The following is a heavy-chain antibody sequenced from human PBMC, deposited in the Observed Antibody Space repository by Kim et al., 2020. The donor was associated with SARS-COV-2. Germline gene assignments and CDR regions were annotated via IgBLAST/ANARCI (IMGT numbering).Heavy chain of an antibody. D-gene: IGHD2-15*01. Sequence: ASVKVSCKASGYTFTSYDINWVRQATGQGLEWMGWMNPNSGNTGYAQKFQGRVTMTRNTSISTAYMELSSLRSEDTAVYYCARGGGYCSGGSCYSSMPDYYYYYGMDVWGQGTTVTVSS. CDR1: GYTFTSYD. CDR3: ARGGGYCSGGSCYSSMPDYYYYYGMDV. J-gene: IGHJ6*02. V-gene: IGHV1-8*01. CDR2: MNPNSGNT.